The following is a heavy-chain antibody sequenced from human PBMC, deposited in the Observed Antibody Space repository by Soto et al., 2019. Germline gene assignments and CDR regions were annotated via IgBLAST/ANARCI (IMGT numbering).Heavy chain of an antibody. Sequence: QVQLVESGGGVVQPGRSLRLSCVASGFTFSSYGMHWVRQAPGKGLEWVAVIWYDGSNKYYADSVKGRFTISRDNSKNTLYLQMNSLRAEDTAVYYCARNGGATEGPLDYWGQGTLVTVSS. CDR1: GFTFSSYG. CDR3: ARNGGATEGPLDY. D-gene: IGHD1-26*01. J-gene: IGHJ4*02. V-gene: IGHV3-33*01. CDR2: IWYDGSNK.